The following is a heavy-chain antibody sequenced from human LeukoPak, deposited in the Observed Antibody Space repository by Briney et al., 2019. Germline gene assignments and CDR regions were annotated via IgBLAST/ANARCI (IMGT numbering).Heavy chain of an antibody. D-gene: IGHD3-10*01. V-gene: IGHV1-18*01. J-gene: IGHJ6*02. CDR1: GYTFTNYG. CDR3: ARVHAGGAYYYYGMDV. Sequence: ASVKVSCKASGYTFTNYGITWVRQAPGQGLEWMGWISAHDGTRNYALKHEDRVTMTTDTSTSTAYMELRGLRSDDTAVYYCARVHAGGAYYYYGMDVWGQGTTVTVSS. CDR2: ISAHDGTR.